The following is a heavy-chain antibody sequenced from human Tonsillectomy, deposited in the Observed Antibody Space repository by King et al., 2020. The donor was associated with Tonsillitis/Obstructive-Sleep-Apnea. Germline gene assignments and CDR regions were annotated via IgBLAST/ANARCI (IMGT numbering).Heavy chain of an antibody. CDR1: GYTFTSYA. CDR3: ARGPHQYYDFWSGYHVDY. J-gene: IGHJ4*02. D-gene: IGHD3-3*01. CDR2: INTHTGNP. Sequence: QLVQSGAELKKPGASVKVSCKASGYTFTSYAMNWVRQAPGQGLEWMGWINTHTGNPTYAHGFTGRFVFSLETSVRTAYLQNSSLKAEETAVYYCARGPHQYYDFWSGYHVDYWGQGTLVTVSS. V-gene: IGHV7-4-1*02.